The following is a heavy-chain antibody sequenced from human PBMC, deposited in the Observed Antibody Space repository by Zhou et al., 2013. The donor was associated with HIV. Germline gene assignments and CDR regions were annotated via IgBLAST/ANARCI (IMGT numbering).Heavy chain of an antibody. CDR1: GGTFSSYA. J-gene: IGHJ4*02. V-gene: IGHV1-69*05. Sequence: QVQLVQSGAEVKKPGSSVKVSCKASGGTFSSYAISWVRQAPGQGLEWMGGIIPIFGTANYAQKFQGRLTISTDESTTTVYMQLRSLRSDDTAVYYCARDCSPTTCYRDWGQGTLVTVSS. CDR3: ARDCSPTTCYRD. D-gene: IGHD2-2*01. CDR2: IIPIFGTA.